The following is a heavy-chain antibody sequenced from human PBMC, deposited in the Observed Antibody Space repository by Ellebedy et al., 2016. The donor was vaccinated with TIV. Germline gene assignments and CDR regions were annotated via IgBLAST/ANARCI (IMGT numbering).Heavy chain of an antibody. CDR1: GYTFTSYY. Sequence: ASVKVSCXASGYTFTSYYMHWVRQAPGQGLEWMGIINPSGGSTSYAQKFQGRVTMTRDTSTSTVYMELSSLRSEDTAVYYCARVYYYDSSGYYYLDYWGQGTLVTVSS. V-gene: IGHV1-46*01. D-gene: IGHD3-22*01. CDR3: ARVYYYDSSGYYYLDY. CDR2: INPSGGST. J-gene: IGHJ4*02.